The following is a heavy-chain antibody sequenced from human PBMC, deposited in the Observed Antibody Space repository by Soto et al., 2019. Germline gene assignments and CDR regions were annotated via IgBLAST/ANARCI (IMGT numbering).Heavy chain of an antibody. V-gene: IGHV4-31*03. CDR3: ARDHYYDSGGYYRGNGFDI. D-gene: IGHD3-22*01. Sequence: QVHLQESGPGLVKPSQTLSLTCTVSGGSISSGDYYWTWLRQHPGEGLEWIGYIYYTGNTYYNPSLKSRVTISVDTSKTQFSLKLSSVTAADTAVYYCARDHYYDSGGYYRGNGFDIWGQGTMVTVSS. CDR2: IYYTGNT. J-gene: IGHJ3*02. CDR1: GGSISSGDYY.